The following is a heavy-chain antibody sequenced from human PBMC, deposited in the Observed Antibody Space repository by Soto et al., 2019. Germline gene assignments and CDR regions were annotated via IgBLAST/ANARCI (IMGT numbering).Heavy chain of an antibody. V-gene: IGHV1-69*01. D-gene: IGHD1-26*01. CDR2: SIPIFGTA. Sequence: QVQLVQSGAEVKKPGSSLKVSCKASGGTFSSFAITWVRQAPGQGLEWMGGSIPIFGTANYAQKFQGRVTITADESTSTAYMELSSLRYDDTAVYYCARDLVGPAENYGMDVWGQGTTVTVSS. CDR3: ARDLVGPAENYGMDV. J-gene: IGHJ6*02. CDR1: GGTFSSFA.